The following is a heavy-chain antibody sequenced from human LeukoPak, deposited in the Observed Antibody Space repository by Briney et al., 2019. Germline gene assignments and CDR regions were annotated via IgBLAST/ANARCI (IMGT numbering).Heavy chain of an antibody. Sequence: PSETLSLTCTVSSGSINSYYWSWIRQSPGKGLEWIGYIYYTGNIRYNPSLKSRVTISVDTSKNQFSLKVNSVTAADTAVYYCASPSGSGRSDYWGQGTLVTVSS. J-gene: IGHJ4*02. V-gene: IGHV4-59*01. CDR3: ASPSGSGRSDY. D-gene: IGHD3-10*01. CDR2: IYYTGNI. CDR1: SGSINSYY.